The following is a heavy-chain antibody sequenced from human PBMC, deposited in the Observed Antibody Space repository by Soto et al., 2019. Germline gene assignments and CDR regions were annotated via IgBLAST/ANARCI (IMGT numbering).Heavy chain of an antibody. J-gene: IGHJ6*02. CDR3: APLTVSLSGPYGIHV. CDR2: INHSGST. V-gene: IGHV4-34*01. Sequence: SETLSLTCAVYGGSFSGYYWSWIRQPPGKGLEWIGEINHSGSTNYNPSLKSRVTISVDTSKNQFSVRLNSVTASDTAVYYCAPLTVSLSGPYGIHVWGQGTTVTVSS. CDR1: GGSFSGYY. D-gene: IGHD2-15*01.